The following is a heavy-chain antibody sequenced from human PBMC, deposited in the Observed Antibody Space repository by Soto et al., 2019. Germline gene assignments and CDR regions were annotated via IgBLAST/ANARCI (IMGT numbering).Heavy chain of an antibody. CDR3: ARAGYGSSWYLFDY. J-gene: IGHJ4*02. D-gene: IGHD6-13*01. Sequence: PSETLSLTCTVSGGSISSYYWSWIRQPPGKGLEWIGYIYYSGSTNYNPSLKSRVTISVDTSKNQFSLKLSSVTAADTAVYYCARAGYGSSWYLFDYWGQGTLVTVSS. CDR1: GGSISSYY. V-gene: IGHV4-59*01. CDR2: IYYSGST.